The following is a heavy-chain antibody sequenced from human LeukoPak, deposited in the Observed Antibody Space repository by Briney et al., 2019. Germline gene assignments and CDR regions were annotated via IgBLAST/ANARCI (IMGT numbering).Heavy chain of an antibody. CDR3: AGDCQSRGYYQENYFDY. CDR2: ISYDGSNK. D-gene: IGHD3-22*01. J-gene: IGHJ4*02. V-gene: IGHV3-30-3*01. CDR1: GFTFSSYA. Sequence: GGSLRLSCAASGFTFSSYAMHWVRQAPGKGLEWVAVISYDGSNKYYADSVKGRFTISRDNSKNTLYLQMNSLRAEDTAVYYCAGDCQSRGYYQENYFDYWGQGTLVTVSS.